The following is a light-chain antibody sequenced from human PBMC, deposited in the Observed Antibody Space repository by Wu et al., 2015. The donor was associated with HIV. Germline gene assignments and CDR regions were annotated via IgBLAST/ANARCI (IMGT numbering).Light chain of an antibody. V-gene: IGKV3-20*01. CDR1: QNISNNY. CDR2: GAS. Sequence: EIVLTQSPGTLSLSPGERATLSCRASQNISNNYLAWYQQKPGQAPRLLIYGASGRATGVPDRFSGSGSGTHFTLTCSRLEPEDFVMYYCQQYGSSPPYTFGQGTKLEIK. J-gene: IGKJ2*01. CDR3: QQYGSSPPYT.